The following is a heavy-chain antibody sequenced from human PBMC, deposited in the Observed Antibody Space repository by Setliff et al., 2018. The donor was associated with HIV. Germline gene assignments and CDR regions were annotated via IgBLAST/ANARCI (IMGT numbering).Heavy chain of an antibody. J-gene: IGHJ6*02. Sequence: ASVKVSCKASGYTFTGYYVHWVRQAPGQGLEWMGWINPNSGGTNYAQKFQGRVTMTRDTSISTAYMELSRLRSDDTAVYYCARSGYSSSWYLDYYYCYGMDVWGQGTTVTVSS. CDR1: GYTFTGYY. CDR2: INPNSGGT. CDR3: ARSGYSSSWYLDYYYCYGMDV. D-gene: IGHD6-13*01. V-gene: IGHV1-2*02.